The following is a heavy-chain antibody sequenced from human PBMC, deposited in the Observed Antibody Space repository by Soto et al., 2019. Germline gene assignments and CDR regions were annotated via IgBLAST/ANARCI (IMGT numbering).Heavy chain of an antibody. Sequence: SETLSLTCTVSDGSISSSSYYWGWIRQPPGKGLEWIGSIYYSGSTYYNPSLKSRVTISVDTSKNQFSLKLSSVTAADTAVYYCARLGRTAAASGWFDPWGQGTLVTVSS. CDR2: IYYSGST. CDR3: ARLGRTAAASGWFDP. V-gene: IGHV4-39*01. CDR1: DGSISSSSYY. J-gene: IGHJ5*02. D-gene: IGHD6-13*01.